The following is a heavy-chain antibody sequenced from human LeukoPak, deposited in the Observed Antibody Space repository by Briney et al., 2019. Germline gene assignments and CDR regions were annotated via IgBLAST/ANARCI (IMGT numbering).Heavy chain of an antibody. D-gene: IGHD4-11*01. J-gene: IGHJ6*02. V-gene: IGHV3-66*01. Sequence: QTGGSLRLSCAASGFTVSSYYVTWVRQPAGKVLEWVSVIYSGGSTYYDDSVKGKVAISRDNSKNTACLQMNSWRAEDTAVYYCARSYSIHLFGMDVWGQGTTVTVSS. CDR2: IYSGGST. CDR3: ARSYSIHLFGMDV. CDR1: GFTVSSYY.